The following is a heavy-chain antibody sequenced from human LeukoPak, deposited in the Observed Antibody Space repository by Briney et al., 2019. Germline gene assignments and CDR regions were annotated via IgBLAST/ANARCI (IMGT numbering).Heavy chain of an antibody. CDR3: ARRTYYDILTGYSDAFDI. J-gene: IGHJ3*02. CDR2: INPSGGST. CDR1: GYTFTGYY. Sequence: TPVKVSCKASGYTFTGYYVHWVRQAPGQGLEWMGIINPSGGSTSYAQKFQGRVTMTRDMSTSTAYMELSSLRSEDTAVYYCARRTYYDILTGYSDAFDIWGQGTMVTVSS. V-gene: IGHV1-46*01. D-gene: IGHD3-9*01.